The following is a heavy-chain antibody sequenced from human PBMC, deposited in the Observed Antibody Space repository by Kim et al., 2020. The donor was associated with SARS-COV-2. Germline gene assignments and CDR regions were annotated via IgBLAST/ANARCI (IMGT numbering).Heavy chain of an antibody. CDR3: AREGDYYFDD. J-gene: IGHJ4*02. Sequence: GGSLRLSCAASGFTVSASYLSWVRRAPGKGPEWVSILRRDGATHYADSAKGRFTISRDNSKNTPYLQLNSRRADDTAIYYCAREGDYYFDDWGQGTLVTVSS. CDR1: GFTVSASY. CDR2: LRRDGAT. V-gene: IGHV3-53*01.